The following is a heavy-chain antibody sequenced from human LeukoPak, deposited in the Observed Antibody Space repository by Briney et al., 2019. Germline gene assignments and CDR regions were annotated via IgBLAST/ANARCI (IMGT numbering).Heavy chain of an antibody. CDR3: ARGVGGGDFDY. J-gene: IGHJ4*02. Sequence: PSETLSLTCTVSGGSISSYYWSWIRQPPGKGLEWIGYIYYSGSTNYNPSLKSRVTISVDTSKSQFSLKLSSVTAADTAVYYCARGVGGGDFDYWGQGTLVTVSS. CDR2: IYYSGST. D-gene: IGHD1-26*01. CDR1: GGSISSYY. V-gene: IGHV4-59*01.